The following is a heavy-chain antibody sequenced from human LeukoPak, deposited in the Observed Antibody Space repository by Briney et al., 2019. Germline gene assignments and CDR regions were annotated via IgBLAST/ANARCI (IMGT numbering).Heavy chain of an antibody. V-gene: IGHV3-30*18. CDR3: AKNSGYDSGYYYYGMDV. CDR1: GFTFSSYG. D-gene: IGHD5-12*01. CDR2: ISYDGSNK. Sequence: PGGSLRLSCAASGFTFSSYGMHWVRQAPGKGLEWVAVISYDGSNKYYADSVKGRFTISRDNFKNTLYLQMNSLRAEDTAVYYCAKNSGYDSGYYYYGMDVWGQGTTVTVSS. J-gene: IGHJ6*02.